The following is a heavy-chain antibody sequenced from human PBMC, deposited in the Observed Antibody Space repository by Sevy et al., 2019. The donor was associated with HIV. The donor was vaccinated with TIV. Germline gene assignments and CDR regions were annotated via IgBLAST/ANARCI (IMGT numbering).Heavy chain of an antibody. CDR1: GFTFSSYW. CDR2: INSDGSST. D-gene: IGHD3-22*01. V-gene: IGHV3-74*01. J-gene: IGHJ6*02. CDR3: ARAVSRRYYYDSSGYYYYYYYGMDV. Sequence: GGSLRLSCAASGFTFSSYWMHWVRQAPGKGLVWVSRINSDGSSTSYADSVKGRFTISRDNAKNTLYLQMNSLRAEDTAVYYCARAVSRRYYYDSSGYYYYYYYGMDVWGPGTTVTVSS.